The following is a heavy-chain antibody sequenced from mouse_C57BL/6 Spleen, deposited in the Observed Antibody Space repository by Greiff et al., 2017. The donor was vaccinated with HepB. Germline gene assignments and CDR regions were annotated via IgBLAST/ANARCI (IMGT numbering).Heavy chain of an antibody. V-gene: IGHV1-50*01. CDR2: IDPSDSYT. CDR3: ARFPHYGSSSYFDV. CDR1: DYTFTSYW. D-gene: IGHD1-1*01. J-gene: IGHJ1*03. Sequence: VQLQQPGAELVKPGASVKLSCKASDYTFTSYWMQWVKQRPGQGLEWIGEIDPSDSYTNYNQKFKGKATLTVDTSSSTAYMQLSSLTSEDSAVYYCARFPHYGSSSYFDVWGTGTTVTVSS.